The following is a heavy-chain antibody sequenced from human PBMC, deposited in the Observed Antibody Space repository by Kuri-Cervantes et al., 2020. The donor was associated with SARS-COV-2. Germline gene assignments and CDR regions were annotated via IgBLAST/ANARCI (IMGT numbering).Heavy chain of an antibody. Sequence: SETLSLTCTVSGGSISSYYWSWIRQPPGKGLEWIGYIYYSGSTNYNPSLKSRVTISVDTSKNQFSLKLSSVTAADTAVYYCARDLGQKRWLQYWYFDLWGRGTLVTRLL. D-gene: IGHD5-24*01. CDR3: ARDLGQKRWLQYWYFDL. V-gene: IGHV4-59*01. J-gene: IGHJ2*01. CDR1: GGSISSYY. CDR2: IYYSGST.